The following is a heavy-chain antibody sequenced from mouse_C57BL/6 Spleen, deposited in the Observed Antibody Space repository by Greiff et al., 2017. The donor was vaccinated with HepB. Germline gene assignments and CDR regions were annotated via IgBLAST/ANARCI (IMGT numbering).Heavy chain of an antibody. CDR1: GYTFTSYW. D-gene: IGHD1-1*01. Sequence: QVQLQQPGAELVMPGASVKLSCKASGYTFTSYWMHWVKQRPGQGLEWIGEIDPSDSYTNYNQKFKGKSTLTVDKSSSTAYMQLSSLTSEDSAVYYCARKATVVADYYAMDYWGQGTSLTVSS. J-gene: IGHJ4*01. V-gene: IGHV1-69*01. CDR3: ARKATVVADYYAMDY. CDR2: IDPSDSYT.